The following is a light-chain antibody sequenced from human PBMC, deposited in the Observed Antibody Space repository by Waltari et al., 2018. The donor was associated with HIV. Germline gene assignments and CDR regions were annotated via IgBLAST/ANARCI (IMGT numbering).Light chain of an antibody. V-gene: IGLV1-40*01. CDR3: QSYDSRLTVWV. CDR2: INI. Sequence: QSVLTQPASVSGALGQRVTIYCTVIRSNIGAAYDFHWYQQFHGAAPKRLSYININRPSGVPDRFSGSKSGTSASLAITGLQTEDEADYYCQSYDSRLTVWVFGGGTKVTVL. CDR1: RSNIGAAYD. J-gene: IGLJ3*02.